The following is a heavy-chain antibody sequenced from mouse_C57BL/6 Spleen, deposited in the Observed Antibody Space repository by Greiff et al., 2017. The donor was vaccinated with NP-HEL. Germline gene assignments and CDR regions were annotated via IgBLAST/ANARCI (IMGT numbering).Heavy chain of an antibody. V-gene: IGHV1-55*01. CDR1: GYTFTSYW. J-gene: IGHJ2*01. CDR3: ARWGYGSSQYYFDY. CDR2: IYPGSGST. D-gene: IGHD1-1*01. Sequence: QVQLQQPGAELVKPGASVKPSCKASGYTFTSYWITWVKQRPGQGLEWIGDIYPGSGSTNYYEKFKNKATLTVDTASSTAYMQLSSLTSEDSAVYYCARWGYGSSQYYFDYWGQGTTLTVSS.